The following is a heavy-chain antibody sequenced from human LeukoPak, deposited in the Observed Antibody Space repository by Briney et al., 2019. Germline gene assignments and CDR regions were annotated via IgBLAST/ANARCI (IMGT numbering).Heavy chain of an antibody. CDR2: IKQDGSEK. Sequence: GGSLRLSCAASGFTFSSYWMSWVRQAPGKGLEWVANIKQDGSEKYYVDSVKGRFTISRDNAKNSLYLQMNSLRAEDTAVYYCARPTTNDYDFWSGYLYYYYYYMDVWGKGTTVTVSS. CDR1: GFTFSSYW. J-gene: IGHJ6*03. CDR3: ARPTTNDYDFWSGYLYYYYYYMDV. D-gene: IGHD3-3*01. V-gene: IGHV3-7*01.